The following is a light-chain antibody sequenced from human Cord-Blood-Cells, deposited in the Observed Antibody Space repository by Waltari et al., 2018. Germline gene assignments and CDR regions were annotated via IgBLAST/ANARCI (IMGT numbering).Light chain of an antibody. CDR2: EVS. J-gene: IGLJ3*02. V-gene: IGLV2-18*02. CDR1: SSDVGRYNR. CDR3: SSYTSSSTWV. Sequence: QSALTQPPSVSRSPRQSSTISCTATSSDVGRYNRVSSYQQPPVTAPKLMIYEVSNLPSVVPDRFSGSKSGNTASLTISGLQAEDEADYYCSSYTSSSTWVFGGGTKLTVL.